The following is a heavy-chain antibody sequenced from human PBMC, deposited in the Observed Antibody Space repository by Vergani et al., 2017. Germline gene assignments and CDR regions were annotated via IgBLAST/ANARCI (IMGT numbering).Heavy chain of an antibody. CDR1: GFTFSNYA. D-gene: IGHD6-13*01. V-gene: IGHV3-23*01. CDR3: AKGRWGMVATAVAN. Sequence: EKQLLLSGGGLVKPGGSLRLSCATSGFTFSNYAMSWVRQAPGKGLEWVAGITGRGSGNVSYYADSVKGRFSISRDNSKSILYLELTSLRAEDAAIYYCAKGRWGMVATAVANWGQGTRVIVSS. CDR2: ITGRGSGNVS. J-gene: IGHJ4*02.